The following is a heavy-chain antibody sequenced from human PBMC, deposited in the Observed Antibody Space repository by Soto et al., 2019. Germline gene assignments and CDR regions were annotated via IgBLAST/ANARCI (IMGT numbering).Heavy chain of an antibody. CDR3: ARVDCGGYCYSGDHYYGMDV. CDR1: GGSISSYS. Sequence: PSETLSLTCTVSGGSISSYSWSWIRQPPGKGLEWIGYIYYSGSTNYNPSLKSRVTISVDTSKNQFSLKLSSVTAADTAVYYCARVDCGGYCYSGDHYYGMDVWGPGTTVTVSS. V-gene: IGHV4-59*01. CDR2: IYYSGST. J-gene: IGHJ6*02. D-gene: IGHD2-21*02.